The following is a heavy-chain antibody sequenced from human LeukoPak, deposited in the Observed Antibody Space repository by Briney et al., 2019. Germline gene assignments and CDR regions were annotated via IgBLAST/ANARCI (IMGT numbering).Heavy chain of an antibody. CDR3: ARALAAAGTK. CDR1: GFTVSSNY. V-gene: IGHV3-53*01. D-gene: IGHD6-13*01. J-gene: IGHJ4*02. Sequence: GGSLRLSCAASGFTVSSNYMSWVRQAPGKGLEWVSVIYSGGSTYYADSVKGRFTISRDNAKNSLYLQMNSLRAEDTAVYYCARALAAAGTKWGQGTLVTVSS. CDR2: IYSGGST.